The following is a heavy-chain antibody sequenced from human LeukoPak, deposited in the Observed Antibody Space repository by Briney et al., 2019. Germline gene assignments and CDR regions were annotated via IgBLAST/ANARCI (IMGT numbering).Heavy chain of an antibody. CDR2: IVPIFGTA. D-gene: IGHD2-21*01. V-gene: IGHV1-69*06. CDR1: GGTFSSYA. J-gene: IGHJ6*04. CDR3: ARREAIRGDYYHYGMDV. Sequence: SVKVSCKASGGTFSSYAISWVRQAPGQGLEWMGGIVPIFGTANYAQKFQGRVTITADKSTSTAYMELSSLRSEDTAVYYCARREAIRGDYYHYGMDVWGKGTTVTVSS.